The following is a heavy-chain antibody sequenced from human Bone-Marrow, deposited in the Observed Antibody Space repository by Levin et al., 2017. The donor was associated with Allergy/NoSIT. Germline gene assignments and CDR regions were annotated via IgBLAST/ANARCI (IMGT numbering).Heavy chain of an antibody. J-gene: IGHJ4*02. CDR3: AKDFVAVAGCDY. V-gene: IGHV3-30*18. Sequence: GGSLRLSCAASGFTFSSYGMHWVRQAPGKGLEWVAVISYDGSNKYYADSVKGRFTISRDNSKNTLYLQMNSLRAEDTAVYYCAKDFVAVAGCDYWGQGTLVTVSS. D-gene: IGHD6-19*01. CDR2: ISYDGSNK. CDR1: GFTFSSYG.